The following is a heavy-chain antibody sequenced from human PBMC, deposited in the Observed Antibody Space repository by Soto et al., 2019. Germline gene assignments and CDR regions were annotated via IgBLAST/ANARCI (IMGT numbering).Heavy chain of an antibody. CDR2: IYYSGST. J-gene: IGHJ6*02. CDR1: GGSISSSSYY. D-gene: IGHD2-15*01. V-gene: IGHV4-39*01. Sequence: SETLSLTCTVSGGSISSSSYYWGGIRQPPGKGLEWIGSIYYSGSTYYNPSLKRRVTISVDTSKNQFSLKLSSVTAADTAVYYCASGIVTGYYYYGMDVWGQGTTVTVSS. CDR3: ASGIVTGYYYYGMDV.